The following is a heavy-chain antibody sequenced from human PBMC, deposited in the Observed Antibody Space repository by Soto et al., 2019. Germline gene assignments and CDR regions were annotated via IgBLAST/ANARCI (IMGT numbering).Heavy chain of an antibody. J-gene: IGHJ6*02. Sequence: QPGGSLRLSCAASGFTFSSYAMSWVRQAPGKGLEWVSAISGSGGSTYYADSVKGRFTISRDNSKNTLYLQMSSLRAEDTAVYYCAKASYDGRYYYYGMDVWGQGTTVTVSS. CDR1: GFTFSSYA. CDR3: AKASYDGRYYYYGMDV. V-gene: IGHV3-23*01. D-gene: IGHD3-22*01. CDR2: ISGSGGST.